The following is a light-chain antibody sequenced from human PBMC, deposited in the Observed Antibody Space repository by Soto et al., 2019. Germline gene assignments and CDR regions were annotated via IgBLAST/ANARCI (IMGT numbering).Light chain of an antibody. CDR1: QSVGSN. J-gene: IGKJ1*01. V-gene: IGKV3-15*01. CDR2: DAS. Sequence: EIVMTQSPATLSVSPGERATLSCRASQSVGSNLAWYQQTPGQAPRLLIYDASTRATGIPARFSGSGSGTEFPLTISRLQSEDSAIYYCQQHNNWPWTFGQGTTVEIK. CDR3: QQHNNWPWT.